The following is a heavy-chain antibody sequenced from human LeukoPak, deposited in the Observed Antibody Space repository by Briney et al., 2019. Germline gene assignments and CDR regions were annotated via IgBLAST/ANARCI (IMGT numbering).Heavy chain of an antibody. J-gene: IGHJ4*02. CDR1: GYSITNGYY. Sequence: SETLSLTCTVSGYSITNGYYWGWIRQPPGKGLEWIGSIYHDGRIDYNPSLKSRVTISRDTSNDQFSLKLSSVTAADTAMYYRARDTSPGITGTYWGQGTLVTVSS. V-gene: IGHV4-38-2*02. CDR3: ARDTSPGITGTY. CDR2: IYHDGRI. D-gene: IGHD1-20*01.